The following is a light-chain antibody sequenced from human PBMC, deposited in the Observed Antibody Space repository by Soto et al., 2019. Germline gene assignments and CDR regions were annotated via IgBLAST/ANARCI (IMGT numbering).Light chain of an antibody. CDR2: EDN. CDR3: QSYDATNQV. CDR1: SGSIASNY. J-gene: IGLJ3*02. V-gene: IGLV6-57*01. Sequence: FMLTQPHSVSESPGKTVTISCTRSSGSIASNYVQWYQQRPGSSPTTVIYEDNQRPSGVPDRFSGSIDSSSNSASLTISGLETEDEADSYCQSYDATNQVFGGGTKLTVL.